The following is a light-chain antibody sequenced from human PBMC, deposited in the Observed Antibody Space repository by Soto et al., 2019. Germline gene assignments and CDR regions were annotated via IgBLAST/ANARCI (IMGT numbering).Light chain of an antibody. CDR1: QSLVYGDGDTY. CDR3: MQVTHTPHT. V-gene: IGKV2-24*01. Sequence: DVELTQTPLSSPVTLGQPASISCRSSQSLVYGDGDTYLTWLHQRPGQPPRPLLYKISNRFSGVQDRFSGSGAGTDFTLEISRVEAEDVGVYSCMQVTHTPHTFGQGTKLEIK. J-gene: IGKJ2*01. CDR2: KIS.